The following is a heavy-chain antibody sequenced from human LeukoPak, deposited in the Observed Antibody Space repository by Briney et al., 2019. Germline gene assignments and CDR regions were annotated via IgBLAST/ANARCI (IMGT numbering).Heavy chain of an antibody. D-gene: IGHD2-15*01. CDR1: GDSLGIYK. Sequence: PSETLSLTCSVSGDSLGIYKWSWIRQPPGKGLEWIAHISSSGSAIYNPSLKSRVSMAVDTSKNQFFLRLTSVTSADTAVYYCAREWSGFDFWGQGTMVTVSS. CDR3: AREWSGFDF. CDR2: ISSSGSA. V-gene: IGHV4-59*01. J-gene: IGHJ3*01.